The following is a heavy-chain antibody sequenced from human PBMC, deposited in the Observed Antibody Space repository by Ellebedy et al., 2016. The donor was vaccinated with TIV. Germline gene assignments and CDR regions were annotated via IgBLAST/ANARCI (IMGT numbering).Heavy chain of an antibody. D-gene: IGHD5-24*01. V-gene: IGHV3-7*04. CDR3: VRDTVAVPDGNTFDF. CDR2: MKYDEIER. J-gene: IGHJ3*01. Sequence: GESLKISCAASGFTFRRFWAGWIRQAPGKGLEWVAHMKYDEIERYYANSVKGRFTISRDNARNSRYLQMKSLRVDDTAVYYCVRDTVAVPDGNTFDFWGQGTMVSVS. CDR1: GFTFRRFW.